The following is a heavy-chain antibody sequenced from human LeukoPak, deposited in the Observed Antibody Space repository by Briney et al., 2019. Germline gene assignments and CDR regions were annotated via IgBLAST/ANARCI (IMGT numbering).Heavy chain of an antibody. CDR1: GFTFSSYA. J-gene: IGHJ4*02. CDR3: AMPDY. V-gene: IGHV3-30-3*01. Sequence: GGSLRLSCAASGFTFSSYAMHWVRQAPGKGLEWVAVISYDGSNKYYADSVKGRFTISRDNSKNTLYLQMNSLRAEDTAVYYCAMPDYWAREPWSPSPQ. CDR2: ISYDGSNK.